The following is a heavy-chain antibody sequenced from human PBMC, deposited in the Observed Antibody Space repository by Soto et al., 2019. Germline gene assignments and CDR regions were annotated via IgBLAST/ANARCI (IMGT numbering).Heavy chain of an antibody. Sequence: ASVKVSCKASGYTFTSYYMHWVRQAPGQGLEWMGIINPSGGSTSYAQKFQGRVTMTRDTSTSTVYMELSSLRSEDTAVYYCARDRLRFLEWTQLGYYYYGMDVWGQGTTVTVSS. D-gene: IGHD3-3*01. CDR2: INPSGGST. CDR1: GYTFTSYY. CDR3: ARDRLRFLEWTQLGYYYYGMDV. J-gene: IGHJ6*02. V-gene: IGHV1-46*01.